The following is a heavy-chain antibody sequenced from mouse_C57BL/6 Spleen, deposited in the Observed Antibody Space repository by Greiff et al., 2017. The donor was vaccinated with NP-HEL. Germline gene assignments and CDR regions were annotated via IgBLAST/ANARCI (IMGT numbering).Heavy chain of an antibody. CDR3: ARSGQFTTAVGDY. Sequence: VQLQQPGAELVKPGASVKMSCKASGYTFTSYWITWVKQRPGQGLEWIGDIYPGSGSTNYNEKFKSKATLTVDTSSSTAYMQRSSLTSEDSAVYYCARSGQFTTAVGDYWGQGTTLTVSS. CDR2: IYPGSGST. CDR1: GYTFTSYW. D-gene: IGHD1-1*01. J-gene: IGHJ2*01. V-gene: IGHV1-55*01.